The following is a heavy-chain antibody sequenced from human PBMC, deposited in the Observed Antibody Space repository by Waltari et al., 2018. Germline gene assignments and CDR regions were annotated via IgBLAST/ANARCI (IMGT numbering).Heavy chain of an antibody. V-gene: IGHV3-30*03. CDR2: ISSDGSRK. J-gene: IGHJ6*02. Sequence: QVQLVESGGGVVQPGRSLRLSCAASGFTFSSSGMHWVRQTPGRGLGGVAVISSDGSRKSDADSVKGRFSISRDNSKNSLSLEMNSLRPEDTAVYYCASCTGGNCYYYGFDVWGQGTTVTVSS. CDR1: GFTFSSSG. D-gene: IGHD2-8*02. CDR3: ASCTGGNCYYYGFDV.